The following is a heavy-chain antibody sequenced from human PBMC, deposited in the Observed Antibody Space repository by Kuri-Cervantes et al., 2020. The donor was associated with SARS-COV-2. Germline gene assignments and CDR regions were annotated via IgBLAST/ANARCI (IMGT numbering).Heavy chain of an antibody. CDR2: IRSKAYGGTT. CDR3: TRDDFWSGVADY. D-gene: IGHD3-3*01. J-gene: IGHJ4*02. Sequence: GESLKISCTASGFTFGDYAMSWVRQAPGKGLEWVGFIRSKAYGGTTEYAASVKGRFTISRDDSKSIAYLQMNSPKTEDTAVYYCTRDDFWSGVADYWGQGTLVTVSS. V-gene: IGHV3-49*04. CDR1: GFTFGDYA.